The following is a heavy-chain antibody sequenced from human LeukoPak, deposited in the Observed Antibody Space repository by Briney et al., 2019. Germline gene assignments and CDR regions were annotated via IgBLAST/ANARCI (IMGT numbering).Heavy chain of an antibody. V-gene: IGHV4-34*01. D-gene: IGHD3-16*01. CDR2: INHSGST. J-gene: IGHJ4*02. Sequence: SETLSLTCAVYGGSFSGYYWSWIRQPPGKGLECIGEINHSGSTNYSPSLKSRVTISVDTSKNQFSLKLSSVTAADTAVYYCARVGDRAYSFDYWGQGTLVTVSS. CDR3: ARVGDRAYSFDY. CDR1: GGSFSGYY.